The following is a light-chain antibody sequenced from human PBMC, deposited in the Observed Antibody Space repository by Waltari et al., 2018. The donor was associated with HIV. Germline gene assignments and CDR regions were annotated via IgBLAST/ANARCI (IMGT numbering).Light chain of an antibody. V-gene: IGLV2-23*02. J-gene: IGLJ2*01. CDR2: EVS. CDR1: SSDVGSYNL. CDR3: CSYAGSSTLV. Sequence: QSALTQPASVSGSPGHSITISCTGTSSDVGSYNLVPWYQQHPGKAPKLMIYEVSKRPSGVSNRFSGSKSGNTASLTISGLQAEDEADYYCCSYAGSSTLVFGGGTKLTVL.